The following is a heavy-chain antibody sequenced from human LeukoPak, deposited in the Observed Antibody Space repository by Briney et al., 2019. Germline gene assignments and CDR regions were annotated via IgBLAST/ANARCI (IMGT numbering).Heavy chain of an antibody. Sequence: PGRSLRLSCATSGFTFDNYAMTWVRQAPGKGLEWVGFIRSRSYDETTDYAASVKDRFIISRDDSKRIAYLQVNSLTTEDTGMYYCARGYDWNYLHFWGQGVLVTVSS. V-gene: IGHV3-49*04. CDR3: ARGYDWNYLHF. CDR2: IRSRSYDETT. D-gene: IGHD1-7*01. CDR1: GFTFDNYA. J-gene: IGHJ4*02.